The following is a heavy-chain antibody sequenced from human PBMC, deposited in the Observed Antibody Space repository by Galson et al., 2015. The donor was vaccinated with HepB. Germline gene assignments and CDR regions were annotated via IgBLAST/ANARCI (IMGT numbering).Heavy chain of an antibody. Sequence: SLRLSCAASGFTFSSYWMHWVRQAPGKGLVWVSRINSDGSSTSYADSVKGRFTISRDNAKNTLYLQMNSLRAEDTAVYYCAREVASYYDSSGYSLDYWGQGTLVTVSS. J-gene: IGHJ4*02. CDR2: INSDGSST. CDR3: AREVASYYDSSGYSLDY. V-gene: IGHV3-74*01. D-gene: IGHD3-22*01. CDR1: GFTFSSYW.